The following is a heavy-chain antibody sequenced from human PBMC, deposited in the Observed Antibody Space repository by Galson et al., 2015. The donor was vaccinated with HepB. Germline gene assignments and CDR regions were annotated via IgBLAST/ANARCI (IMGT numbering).Heavy chain of an antibody. Sequence: SLRLSCAASGFTFNWYAMNWVRQAPGKGLEWVSHIDAPGRATYYADSVKGRFTISRDNAMNSLDLQMNGLRAEDTAVYYCARYGSGANYQDPFDSWGQGTLVTVSS. V-gene: IGHV3-48*01. CDR3: ARYGSGANYQDPFDS. CDR2: IDAPGRAT. D-gene: IGHD3-10*01. CDR1: GFTFNWYA. J-gene: IGHJ4*02.